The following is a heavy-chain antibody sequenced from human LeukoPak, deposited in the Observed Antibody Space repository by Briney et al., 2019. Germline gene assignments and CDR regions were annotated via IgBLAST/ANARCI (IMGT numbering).Heavy chain of an antibody. CDR1: GFTFSSYS. V-gene: IGHV3-21*04. D-gene: IGHD3-22*01. CDR3: VKDQDSGAYSRFDY. CDR2: ISSSTSYI. Sequence: GGSLRLSCAASGFTFSSYSMNWVRQAPGKGLEWVSSISSSTSYIYYADSVKGRFTISRDNAQNSLYLQMNSLRAEDTAVYYCVKDQDSGAYSRFDYWGQGTLVTVSS. J-gene: IGHJ4*02.